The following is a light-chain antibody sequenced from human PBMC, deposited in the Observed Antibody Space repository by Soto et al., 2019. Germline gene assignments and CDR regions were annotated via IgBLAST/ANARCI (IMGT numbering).Light chain of an antibody. CDR3: QQYNNWPIT. V-gene: IGKV3-15*01. J-gene: IGKJ5*01. CDR1: QSVDSY. CDR2: GAS. Sequence: EVVLTHSPATLSLSPGERATLSCRASQSVDSYLAWYQQKPGQAPRLLIYGASTRATAIPVRFSGSGSGTEFTLIINSLQSEDFAVYYCQQYNNWPITFGQGTRLEI.